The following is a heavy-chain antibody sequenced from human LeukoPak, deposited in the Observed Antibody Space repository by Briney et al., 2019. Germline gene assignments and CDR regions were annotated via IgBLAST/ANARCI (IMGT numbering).Heavy chain of an antibody. CDR2: IYPGDSDT. J-gene: IGHJ3*02. CDR1: GYSFTSYW. Sequence: GESLQISCQGSGYSFTSYWIGWVRQMPGKGLEWMGIIYPGDSDTRYSPSFQGQVTISADESISTAYLQWSSLKASDTAMYYCARRDGYDSSGYYHPGAFDIWGQGTMVTVSS. D-gene: IGHD3-22*01. CDR3: ARRDGYDSSGYYHPGAFDI. V-gene: IGHV5-51*01.